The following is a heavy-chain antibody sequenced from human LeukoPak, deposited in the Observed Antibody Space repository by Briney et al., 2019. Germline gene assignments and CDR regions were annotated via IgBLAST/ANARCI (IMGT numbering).Heavy chain of an antibody. Sequence: TSETLSLTCAVYGGSFSGYYWSWIRQPPGKGLEWIGEINHSGSTNYNPSLKSRVTISVDTSKNQFSLKLSSVTAADTAVYYCARVIATVDVYYYYYYMDVWGKGTTVTVSS. V-gene: IGHV4-34*01. CDR3: ARVIATVDVYYYYYYMDV. D-gene: IGHD4-23*01. CDR1: GGSFSGYY. CDR2: INHSGST. J-gene: IGHJ6*03.